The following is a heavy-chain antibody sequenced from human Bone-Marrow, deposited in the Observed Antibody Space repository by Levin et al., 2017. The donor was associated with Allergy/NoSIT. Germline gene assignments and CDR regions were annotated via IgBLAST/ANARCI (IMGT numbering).Heavy chain of an antibody. CDR1: GGSISSGNW. CDR2: IHHSGST. V-gene: IGHV4-4*02. J-gene: IGHJ4*02. D-gene: IGHD2-21*02. CDR3: AREEADYYFAY. Sequence: GSLRLSCAVSGGSISSGNWWSWVRQSPGKGLEWIGEIHHSGSTNYTPSLKSRVTVSVDSVKNHFSLKLTSVTAADTAVYYCAREEADYYFAYWGQGTPVTVSS.